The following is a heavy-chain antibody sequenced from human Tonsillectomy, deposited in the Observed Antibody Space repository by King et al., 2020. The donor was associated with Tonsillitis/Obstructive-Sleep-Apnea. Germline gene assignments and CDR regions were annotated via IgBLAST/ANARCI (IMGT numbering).Heavy chain of an antibody. J-gene: IGHJ6*03. CDR1: GFTFSSYA. CDR3: GGGSCYENDYYYYMDV. D-gene: IGHD2-15*01. V-gene: IGHV3-23*04. CDR2: MSGSGGST. Sequence: VQLVESGGGLVQPGGSLRLSCAASGFTFSSYAMTWVRQAPGKGLEWVSAMSGSGGSTYYADSVKGRVTISRDNSKNTLYLQMNSLYYCAKKGSYCGGGSCYENDYYYYMDVWGNGTTVTVSS.